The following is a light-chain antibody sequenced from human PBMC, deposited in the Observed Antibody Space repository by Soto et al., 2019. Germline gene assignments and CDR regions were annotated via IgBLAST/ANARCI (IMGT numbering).Light chain of an antibody. Sequence: QSVLTQPPSASGTPGQRVTISCSGTTSNIGHNYVCWYQQLPGSTPNLLILRSDQRPSGGPDRFSGSKSGTSASLTIGGLRSEDEADYYCASWDDSRSGVVFGAGTKVTVL. CDR2: RSD. J-gene: IGLJ1*01. V-gene: IGLV1-47*01. CDR3: ASWDDSRSGVV. CDR1: TSNIGHNY.